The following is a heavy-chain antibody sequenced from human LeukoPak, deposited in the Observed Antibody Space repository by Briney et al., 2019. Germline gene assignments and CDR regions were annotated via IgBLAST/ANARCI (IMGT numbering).Heavy chain of an antibody. Sequence: GGSLRLSCAASGFTFSSYGMHWVRQAPGKGLEWVAVIWYDGSNKYYADSVKGRFTISRDNSKNTLYLQMNSLRAEDTAVYYCARERSRGGYYYYCGMDVWGQGTTVTVSS. CDR2: IWYDGSNK. CDR3: ARERSRGGYYYYCGMDV. D-gene: IGHD3-10*01. CDR1: GFTFSSYG. J-gene: IGHJ6*02. V-gene: IGHV3-33*01.